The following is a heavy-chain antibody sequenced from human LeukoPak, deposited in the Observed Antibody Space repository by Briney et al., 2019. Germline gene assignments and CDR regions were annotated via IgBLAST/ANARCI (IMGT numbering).Heavy chain of an antibody. V-gene: IGHV1-2*02. CDR2: IDPGSGDT. J-gene: IGHJ5*02. Sequence: ASVKVSCKASGYTFTAYYLHWVRQAPGQRLEWMGWIDPGSGDTNSALKLQGRVTFTRDTSISTAYMEPSRLRSDDTAVYYCARDLQLGVESPWGQGTLVTVSS. D-gene: IGHD3-3*01. CDR1: GYTFTAYY. CDR3: ARDLQLGVESP.